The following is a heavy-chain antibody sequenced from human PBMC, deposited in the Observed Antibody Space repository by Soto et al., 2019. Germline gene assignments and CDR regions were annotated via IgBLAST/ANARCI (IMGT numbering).Heavy chain of an antibody. Sequence: EVQLVESGGGLVQPGGSLRLSCAASGFTFSSYSMNWVRQAPGKGLECVSYISSSSSTIYYADSVKGRFTISRDNAKNSLYLQMNSLRDEDTAVYYCAMGPKVTIFGVVIIQQGWFDPWGQGPLVTVSS. CDR1: GFTFSSYS. D-gene: IGHD3-3*01. CDR2: ISSSSSTI. CDR3: AMGPKVTIFGVVIIQQGWFDP. V-gene: IGHV3-48*02. J-gene: IGHJ5*02.